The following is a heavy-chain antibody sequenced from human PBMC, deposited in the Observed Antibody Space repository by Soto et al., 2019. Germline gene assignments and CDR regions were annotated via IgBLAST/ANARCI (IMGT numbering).Heavy chain of an antibody. Sequence: PSETLSLTCTVSGGSISSYYWSWIRQPPGKGLEWIGYIYYSGSTNYNPSLKSRVTISVDTSKNQFSLKLSSVTAADTAVYYCARHAGIAVAGRYYFDYWGQGTLVTVSS. CDR1: GGSISSYY. CDR3: ARHAGIAVAGRYYFDY. D-gene: IGHD6-19*01. V-gene: IGHV4-59*08. J-gene: IGHJ4*02. CDR2: IYYSGST.